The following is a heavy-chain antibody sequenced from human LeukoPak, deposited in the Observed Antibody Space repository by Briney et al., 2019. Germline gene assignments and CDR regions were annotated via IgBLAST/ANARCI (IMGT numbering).Heavy chain of an antibody. CDR3: ARAKRETSTRPWTSGMDV. CDR2: LGSAGDK. Sequence: GGSLRLSCAASGFTLSDYDIHWVRQAIGKGLDWVSGLGSAGDKYHAGSERGRFTISREDAENSVYLQMNGLRPEDTAIYYCARAKRETSTRPWTSGMDVWGQGTAVTVSS. J-gene: IGHJ6*02. V-gene: IGHV3-13*01. D-gene: IGHD3/OR15-3a*01. CDR1: GFTLSDYD.